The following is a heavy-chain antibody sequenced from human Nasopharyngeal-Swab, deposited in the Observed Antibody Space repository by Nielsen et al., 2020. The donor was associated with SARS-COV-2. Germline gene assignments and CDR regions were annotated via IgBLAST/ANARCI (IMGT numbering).Heavy chain of an antibody. J-gene: IGHJ4*02. Sequence: GESLKISCAASGFTFSSYSMNWVRQAPGKGLEWVSYISSSSSTIYYADSVKGRFTISRDNAKNSLYLQMNSLRAEDTALYYCAKAVTYYDFWSGPDVWGQGTLVTVSS. V-gene: IGHV3-48*04. CDR2: ISSSSSTI. CDR3: AKAVTYYDFWSGPDV. CDR1: GFTFSSYS. D-gene: IGHD3-3*01.